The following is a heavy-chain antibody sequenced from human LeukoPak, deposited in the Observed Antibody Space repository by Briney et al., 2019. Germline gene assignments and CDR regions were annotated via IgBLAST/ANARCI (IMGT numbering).Heavy chain of an antibody. D-gene: IGHD3-16*01. CDR1: VSGCTNNG. J-gene: IGHJ4*02. CDR2: ISGYNGNT. Sequence: ASVKVSCKATVSGCTNNGDSWVRQAPGQGLEWMGWISGYNGNTNYPQKFQGRVTMTADKSTNTVYMELRSLTADDTGVYYCERDWVLDVWGQGTLITVSS. CDR3: ERDWVLDV. V-gene: IGHV1-18*01.